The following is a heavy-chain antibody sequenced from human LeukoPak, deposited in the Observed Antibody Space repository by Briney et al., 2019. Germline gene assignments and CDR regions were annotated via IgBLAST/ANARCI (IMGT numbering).Heavy chain of an antibody. J-gene: IGHJ4*02. CDR1: GFTFSDYA. CDR3: ARGTYYYDSSEVRPYDY. V-gene: IGHV3-23*01. CDR2: ISGSGGYT. Sequence: GGSLRLSCAASGFTFSDYAMSWVRQPPGKGLEWVSTISGSGGYTYYADSVKGRFTISRDNSKNSLYLQMNSLRAEDTAVYYCARGTYYYDSSEVRPYDYWGQGTLVTVSS. D-gene: IGHD3-22*01.